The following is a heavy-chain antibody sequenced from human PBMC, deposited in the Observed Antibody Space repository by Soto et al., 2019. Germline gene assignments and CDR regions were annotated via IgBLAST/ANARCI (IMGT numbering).Heavy chain of an antibody. V-gene: IGHV4-59*08. J-gene: IGHJ4*02. D-gene: IGHD3-10*01. CDR1: GGSISSYY. CDR3: ARGYGSGSYPFDY. Sequence: PSETLSLTCTVSGGSISSYYWTWIRQPPGKGLEWIGYIYYSGSTNYNSSLKSRVTISVDTSNNQFSLKLTSVTAADTAVYYCARGYGSGSYPFDYWGQGALVTVSS. CDR2: IYYSGST.